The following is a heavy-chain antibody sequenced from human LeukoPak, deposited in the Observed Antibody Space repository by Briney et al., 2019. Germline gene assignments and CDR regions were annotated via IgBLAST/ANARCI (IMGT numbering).Heavy chain of an antibody. CDR2: ISSSSSTI. Sequence: GGSLRLSCAASGFTFSSYSMNWVRQAPGKGLEWVSYISSSSSTIYYADSVKGRFTISRDNAKNSLYLQMNSLRAEDTAVYYCASGITVYYYGMGVWGQGTTVTVSS. J-gene: IGHJ6*02. D-gene: IGHD3-16*01. CDR3: ASGITVYYYGMGV. CDR1: GFTFSSYS. V-gene: IGHV3-48*01.